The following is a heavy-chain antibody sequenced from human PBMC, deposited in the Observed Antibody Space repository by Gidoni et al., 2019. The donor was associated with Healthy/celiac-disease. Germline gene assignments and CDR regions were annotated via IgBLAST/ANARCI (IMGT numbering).Heavy chain of an antibody. D-gene: IGHD3-3*01. J-gene: IGHJ5*02. CDR2: INTNTGNP. Sequence: QVQLVQSGSELKKPGASVKVSCKAAGYTFTSYAMNWVRQAPGQGLEWMGWINTNTGNPTYAQGFTGRFVFSLDTSVSTAYLQISSLKAEDTAVYYCARDSPTYDFWRRYQQSNNWFDPWGQGTLVTVSS. V-gene: IGHV7-4-1*02. CDR1: GYTFTSYA. CDR3: ARDSPTYDFWRRYQQSNNWFDP.